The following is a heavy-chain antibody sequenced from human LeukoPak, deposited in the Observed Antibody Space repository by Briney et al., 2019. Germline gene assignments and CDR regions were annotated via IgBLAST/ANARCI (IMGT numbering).Heavy chain of an antibody. V-gene: IGHV1-69*04. CDR1: GGTFSSYA. D-gene: IGHD2-21*01. Sequence: SVKVSCKASGGTFSSYAISWVRQAPGQGLEWMGRIIPILGIANYAQKFQGRVTITADKSTSTAYMELSSLRSEDTAVYYCARHRGVSVWSPGFDRWGQGTLVTVSS. CDR3: ARHRGVSVWSPGFDR. CDR2: IIPILGIA. J-gene: IGHJ5*02.